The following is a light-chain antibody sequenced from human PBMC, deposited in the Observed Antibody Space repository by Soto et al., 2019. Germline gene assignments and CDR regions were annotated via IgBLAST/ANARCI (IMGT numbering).Light chain of an antibody. J-gene: IGKJ1*01. CDR3: QQYGSSPRT. V-gene: IGKV3-20*01. Sequence: IVLTQSPGTLSLSPGDRATLSCRAIQTVSSSSLAWYQQKPGQAPRLLIFGASTRAAGFPDRFSGSGSGTDFTLTISRLEPEDFAVYYCQQYGSSPRTFGQGTKVEIK. CDR2: GAS. CDR1: QTVSSSS.